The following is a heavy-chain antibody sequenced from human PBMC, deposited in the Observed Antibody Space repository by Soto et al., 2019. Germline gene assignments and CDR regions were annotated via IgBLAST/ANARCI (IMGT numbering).Heavy chain of an antibody. V-gene: IGHV5-51*01. D-gene: IGHD6-19*01. Sequence: GESLKISCKGSGYSFTSYWIGWVRQMPGKGLEWMGIIYPGDSDTRYSPSFQGQVTISADKSISTAYLQWSSLKASDTAMYYCARAPGRVQWLQRRYYYYGMDVWGQGTTVTVSS. CDR1: GYSFTSYW. CDR2: IYPGDSDT. J-gene: IGHJ6*02. CDR3: ARAPGRVQWLQRRYYYYGMDV.